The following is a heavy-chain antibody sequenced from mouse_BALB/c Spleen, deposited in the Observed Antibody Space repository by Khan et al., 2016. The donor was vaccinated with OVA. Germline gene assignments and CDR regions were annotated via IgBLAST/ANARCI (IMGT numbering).Heavy chain of an antibody. CDR1: GFSLTSYG. CDR3: ARLGRYDAY. V-gene: IGHV2-2*02. J-gene: IGHJ3*01. D-gene: IGHD2-14*01. Sequence: VQLQESGPGLVQPSQSLSITCTVSGFSLTSYGVHWVRHSPGKGLEWLGVIWSGGSTDYNAAFISRLSISKDNSKSQVFFKMNSLQANDTAIYYCARLGRYDAYWGQGTLVTVSA. CDR2: IWSGGST.